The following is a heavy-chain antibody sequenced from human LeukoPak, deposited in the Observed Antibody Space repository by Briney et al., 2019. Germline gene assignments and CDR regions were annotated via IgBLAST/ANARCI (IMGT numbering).Heavy chain of an antibody. Sequence: PSGGSLRLSCTGSGFTFGDHAMSWVRQAPGKGLEWVGFIRSQAYRGTTEYAASVKGRFIISRDDSKSIAYLLMTSLKTEDTAVCYCTRGPIWLYYGMDVWGQGTMVTVS. CDR2: IRSQAYRGTT. J-gene: IGHJ6*02. CDR1: GFTFGDHA. V-gene: IGHV3-49*04. CDR3: TRGPIWLYYGMDV. D-gene: IGHD3-9*01.